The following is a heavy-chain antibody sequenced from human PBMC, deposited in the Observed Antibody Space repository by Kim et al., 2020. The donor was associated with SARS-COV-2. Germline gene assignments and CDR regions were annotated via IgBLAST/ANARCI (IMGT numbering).Heavy chain of an antibody. CDR3: ARAPFDYYGMDV. CDR2: IGTAGDT. CDR1: GFTFSSYD. J-gene: IGHJ6*02. V-gene: IGHV3-13*04. Sequence: GGSLRLSCAASGFTFSSYDMHWVRQATGKGLEWVSAIGTAGDTYYPGSVKGRFTISRENAKNSLYLQMNSLRAGDTAVYYCARAPFDYYGMDVWGQGTTVTVSS. D-gene: IGHD3-3*01.